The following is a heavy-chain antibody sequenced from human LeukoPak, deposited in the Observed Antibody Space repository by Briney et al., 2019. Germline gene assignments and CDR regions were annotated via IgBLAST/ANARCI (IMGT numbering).Heavy chain of an antibody. CDR1: GYTFTSYY. CDR2: INPSGGST. CDR3: ATTLTLPNWFYP. D-gene: IGHD2-21*02. J-gene: IGHJ5*02. Sequence: ASVKVSCKASGYTFTSYYLHWVRQAPGHGLEWMGIINPSGGSTSYAQKFQGRVTMTRDTSTSTVYMELSSLRSEDTAVYYCATTLTLPNWFYPWGQGTLVTVSS. V-gene: IGHV1-46*01.